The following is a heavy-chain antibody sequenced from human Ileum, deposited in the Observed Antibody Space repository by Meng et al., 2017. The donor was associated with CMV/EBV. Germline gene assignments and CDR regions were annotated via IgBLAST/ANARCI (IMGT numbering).Heavy chain of an antibody. CDR3: ARPEYGTSGGHYGMDV. J-gene: IGHJ6*02. CDR1: GGSISTYY. V-gene: IGHV4-59*01. D-gene: IGHD6-6*01. Sequence: SETLSLTCTVSGGSISTYYWTWIRQPPGKELEWIGYVHSGGGTNYNPSLRSRVSMSTDTSRDEISLRLTSVTAADTAIYYCARPEYGTSGGHYGMDVWGQGTTVTVSS. CDR2: VHSGGGT.